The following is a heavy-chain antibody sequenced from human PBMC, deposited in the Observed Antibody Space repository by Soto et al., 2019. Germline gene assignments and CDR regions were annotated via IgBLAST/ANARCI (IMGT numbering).Heavy chain of an antibody. CDR3: ARGIAAAGLLYFDY. J-gene: IGHJ4*02. CDR1: GGSISSGGYS. CDR2: IYHSGST. V-gene: IGHV4-30-2*01. Sequence: SETLSLTCAVSGGSISSGGYSWSWIRQPPGKGLEWIGYIYHSGSTCYNPSLKSRVTISVDRSKNQFSLKLSSVTAADTAVYYCARGIAAAGLLYFDYWGQGTLVTVSS. D-gene: IGHD6-13*01.